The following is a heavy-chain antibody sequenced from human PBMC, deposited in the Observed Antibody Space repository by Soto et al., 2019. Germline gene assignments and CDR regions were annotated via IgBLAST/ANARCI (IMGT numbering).Heavy chain of an antibody. V-gene: IGHV4-30-4*01. CDR2: ICYSGST. Sequence: SETLSLTCTVSGGSISSGDYSWSWIRQPPGKGLEWIGYICYSGSTYYNPSLKSRVSISVDTSKNQFSLKLSSVTAADTAVYYCARGMVRAVTTYYFDYWGQGTLVTVSS. J-gene: IGHJ4*02. CDR1: GGSISSGDYS. CDR3: ARGMVRAVTTYYFDY. D-gene: IGHD3-10*01.